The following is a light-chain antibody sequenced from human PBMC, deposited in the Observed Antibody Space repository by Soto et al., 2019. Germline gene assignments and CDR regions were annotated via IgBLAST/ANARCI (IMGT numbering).Light chain of an antibody. J-gene: IGLJ1*01. CDR2: EVI. Sequence: QSALTQPASVSGSPGQAITVSCSGTSSDIGAHNFVSWYQQHPGKAPKLIIYEVINRLSGVSDRFSGSKSGNTASLTISGLQSEDEADYYCNSYTTSNTFVFGSGTKVTVL. V-gene: IGLV2-14*03. CDR3: NSYTTSNTFV. CDR1: SSDIGAHNF.